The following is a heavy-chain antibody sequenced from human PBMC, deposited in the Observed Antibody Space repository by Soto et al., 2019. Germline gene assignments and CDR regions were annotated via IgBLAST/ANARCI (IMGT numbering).Heavy chain of an antibody. CDR1: GYPFTAFF. CDR3: ASGSPLDH. J-gene: IGHJ4*02. D-gene: IGHD3-10*01. CDR2: IHPRGGST. V-gene: IGHV1-46*03. Sequence: APVKVSCKASGYPFTAFFMHWVRQAPGQGLEWMGIIHPRGGSTNAAQKFQDRVALTWDTSTSTVYMELSSLRSEDTAVDDYASGSPLDHWGQGSLVTVSS.